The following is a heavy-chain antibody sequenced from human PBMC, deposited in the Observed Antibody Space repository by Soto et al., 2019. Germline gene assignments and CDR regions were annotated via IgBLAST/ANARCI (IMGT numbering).Heavy chain of an antibody. V-gene: IGHV4-61*01. CDR1: DGSVNTGNYY. CDR2: IYYIGTT. Sequence: QVQLQESGPGLVKPSETLSLTCSVSDGSVNTGNYYWSWIRQPPGKELEWIGHIYYIGTTNYNPSLKSRVTISVDTSKNQFSLKVTSVTAADTAVYFCAREEKQLSRYGGDFDYWGQGILVTVSS. CDR3: AREEKQLSRYGGDFDY. J-gene: IGHJ4*02. D-gene: IGHD3-16*01.